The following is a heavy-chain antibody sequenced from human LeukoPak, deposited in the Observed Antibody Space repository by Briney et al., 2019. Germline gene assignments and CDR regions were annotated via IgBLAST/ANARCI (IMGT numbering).Heavy chain of an antibody. CDR2: ISSSSSYI. J-gene: IGHJ3*02. CDR1: GFTLSSYS. V-gene: IGHV3-21*01. Sequence: GGSLRLSCAASGFTLSSYSMNWVRQAPGKGLEWVSSISSSSSYIYYADSVKGRFTISRDNAKNSLYLQMNSLRAEDTAVYYCARDGGTGTNAFDIWGQGTMVTVSS. CDR3: ARDGGTGTNAFDI. D-gene: IGHD1-7*01.